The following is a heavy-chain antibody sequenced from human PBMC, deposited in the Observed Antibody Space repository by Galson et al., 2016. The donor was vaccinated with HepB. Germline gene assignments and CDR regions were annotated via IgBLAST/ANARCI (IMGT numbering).Heavy chain of an antibody. V-gene: IGHV5-51*01. CDR3: AATVLTAVGDWFDP. D-gene: IGHD4/OR15-4a*01. CDR1: GYKFASLW. Sequence: QSGAEVKEPGESLRISCETSGYKFASLWIAWVRQRAGEGLEWMGVIYPGDSDTTYNPPSQGQVIISAHKSINTTYLQWSSLKASDTAIYSCAATVLTAVGDWFDPWGQGTLVTVSS. J-gene: IGHJ5*02. CDR2: IYPGDSDT.